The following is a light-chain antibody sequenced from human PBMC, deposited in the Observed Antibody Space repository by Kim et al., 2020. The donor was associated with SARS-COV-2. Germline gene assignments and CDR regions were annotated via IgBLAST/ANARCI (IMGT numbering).Light chain of an antibody. V-gene: IGKV4-1*01. CDR3: QQYYSTPRT. CDR1: QSVLYSSNNKNY. J-gene: IGKJ1*01. Sequence: DIVMTQSPDSLAVSLGERATINCKSSQSVLYSSNNKNYLAWYQQKPGQPPKLLIYWASTRESGVPDRFSGSGSGTDFTLTISSLQAEDVAVDYGQQYYSTPRTFGQGTKVDIK. CDR2: WAS.